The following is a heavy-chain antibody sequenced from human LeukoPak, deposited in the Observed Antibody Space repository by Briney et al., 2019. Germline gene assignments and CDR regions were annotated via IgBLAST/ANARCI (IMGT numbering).Heavy chain of an antibody. J-gene: IGHJ4*02. CDR3: ARSSWIQQSSDF. CDR1: GYGFTTFA. Sequence: ASVKVSCKASGYGFTTFAMIWVRQAPGQGLEWMGWINTNTGNPTYAQDFTGRFVFSLDTSVTTTFLEISSLKAEDTAIYYCARSSWIQQSSDFWGQGTLVTVSS. V-gene: IGHV7-4-1*02. CDR2: INTNTGNP. D-gene: IGHD5-18*01.